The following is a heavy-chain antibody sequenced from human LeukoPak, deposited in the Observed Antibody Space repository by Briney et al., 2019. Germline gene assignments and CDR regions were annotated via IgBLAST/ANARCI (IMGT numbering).Heavy chain of an antibody. D-gene: IGHD5-12*01. CDR2: IRQDGVDK. V-gene: IGHV3-7*01. J-gene: IGHJ4*02. CDR1: GFTFSRSY. Sequence: AGGSLRLSCAASGFTFSRSYMNWVRQAPGKRLEWVATIRQDGVDKYYVDSVKGRFTISGDTAKNSLYLQMNSLRAEDTAVYYCARDPSRYDLDYWGQGTLVTVSS. CDR3: ARDPSRYDLDY.